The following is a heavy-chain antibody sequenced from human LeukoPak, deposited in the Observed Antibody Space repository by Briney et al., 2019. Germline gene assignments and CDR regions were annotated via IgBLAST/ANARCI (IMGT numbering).Heavy chain of an antibody. V-gene: IGHV3-53*01. Sequence: PGGSLRLSCTVSGFTVSSNSMSWVRRAPGKGLEWVSFIYSDNTHYSDSVKGRFTISRDNSKNTLYLQMNSLRAEDTAVYYCARKNGLDYWGQGTLATVSS. CDR3: ARKNGLDY. J-gene: IGHJ4*02. CDR1: GFTVSSNS. CDR2: IYSDNT.